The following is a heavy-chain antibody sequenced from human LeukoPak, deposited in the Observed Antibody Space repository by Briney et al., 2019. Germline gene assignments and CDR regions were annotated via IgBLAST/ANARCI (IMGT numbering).Heavy chain of an antibody. CDR1: GFTFSDYY. CDR3: ARGRRYCSSTSCYRSGMDV. J-gene: IGHJ6*02. D-gene: IGHD2-2*01. CDR2: ISSSGSTI. Sequence: GGSLRLSCAASGFTFSDYYMSWIRQAPGKGLEWVSYISSSGSTIYYADSVKGRFTISRDNAKNSLHLQMNSLRAEDTAVYYCARGRRYCSSTSCYRSGMDVWGQGTTVTVSS. V-gene: IGHV3-11*01.